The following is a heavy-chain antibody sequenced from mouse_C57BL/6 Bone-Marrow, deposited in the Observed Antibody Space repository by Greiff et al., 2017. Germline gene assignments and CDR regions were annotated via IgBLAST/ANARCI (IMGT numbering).Heavy chain of an antibody. CDR1: GYAFTNYL. CDR3: ARGIYYYGSSYDHYYARDY. CDR2: LNPGSGGT. V-gene: IGHV1-54*01. Sequence: VQLVESGAELVRPGTSVKVSCKASGYAFTNYLIEWVKQRPGQGLEWIGVLNPGSGGTNYNEKFKGKATLPADKSSSTAYRQLSSLTSEDSAVYFCARGIYYYGSSYDHYYARDYWGQGTSGTVAS. J-gene: IGHJ4*01. D-gene: IGHD1-1*01.